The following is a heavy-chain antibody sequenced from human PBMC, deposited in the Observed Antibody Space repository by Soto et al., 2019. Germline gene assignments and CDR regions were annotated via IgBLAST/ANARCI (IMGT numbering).Heavy chain of an antibody. CDR1: GFTFDDYA. D-gene: IGHD5-18*01. V-gene: IGHV3-20*04. CDR2: INWNGGST. J-gene: IGHJ4*02. CDR3: ARDRGYSYGPFDY. Sequence: PGGSLRLSCTASGFTFDDYAMSWVRQAPGKGLEWVSGINWNGGSTGYADSVKGRFTISRDNAKNSLYLQMNSLRAEDTALYYCARDRGYSYGPFDYWGQGTLVTVSS.